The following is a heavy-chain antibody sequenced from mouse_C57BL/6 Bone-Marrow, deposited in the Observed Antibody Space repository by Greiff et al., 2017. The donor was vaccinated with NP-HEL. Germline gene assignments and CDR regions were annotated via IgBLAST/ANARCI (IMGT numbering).Heavy chain of an antibody. Sequence: EVKLQESGPVLVKPGASVKMSCKASGYTFTDYYMNWVKQSHGKSLEWIGVINPYNGGTSYNQKFKGKATLTVDKSSSTAYMELNSLTSEDSAVYYCASQGLFITTVVATSRAMDYWGQGTSVTVSS. V-gene: IGHV1-19*01. CDR1: GYTFTDYY. CDR2: INPYNGGT. J-gene: IGHJ4*01. CDR3: ASQGLFITTVVATSRAMDY. D-gene: IGHD1-1*01.